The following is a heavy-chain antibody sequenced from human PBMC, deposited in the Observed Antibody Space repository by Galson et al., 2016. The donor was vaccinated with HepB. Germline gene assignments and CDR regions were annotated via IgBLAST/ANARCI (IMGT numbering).Heavy chain of an antibody. J-gene: IGHJ4*02. Sequence: SLRLSCAASGFTFSSYIMSWVRQAPGKRLEWVAAISGSGYDTYYTDPAKGRFTISKDKSKNTVYLHMNNLRAEDTAIYYCAKLMGDWGDRSTGFVDYWGQGTLVPVSS. CDR3: AKLMGDWGDRSTGFVDY. D-gene: IGHD1-1*01. V-gene: IGHV3-23*01. CDR1: GFTFSSYI. CDR2: ISGSGYDT.